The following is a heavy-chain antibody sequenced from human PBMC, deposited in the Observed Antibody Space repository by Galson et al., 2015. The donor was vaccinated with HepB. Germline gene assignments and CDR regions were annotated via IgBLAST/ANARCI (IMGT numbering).Heavy chain of an antibody. V-gene: IGHV3-9*01. D-gene: IGHD3-10*01. CDR2: ISWNSGSI. CDR1: GFTFDDYA. CDR3: AKAIGSYGSGSYGGVDY. J-gene: IGHJ4*02. Sequence: SLRLSCAASGFTFDDYAMHWVRQAPGKGLEWVSGISWNSGSIGYADSVKGRFTISRDNAKNSLYLQMDSLRAEDTALYYCAKAIGSYGSGSYGGVDYWGQGTLVTVSS.